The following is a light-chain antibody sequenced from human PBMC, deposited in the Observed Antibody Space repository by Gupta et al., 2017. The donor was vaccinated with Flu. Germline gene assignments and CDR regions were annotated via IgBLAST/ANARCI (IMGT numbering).Light chain of an antibody. V-gene: IGLV1-47*01. CDR1: NSNIGINY. CDR2: KSN. J-gene: IGLJ2*01. CDR3: ATWDDSLSAVV. Sequence: QSVLTQPPSTSGTPGQRVTFSCSGGNSNIGINYVYWYQQLPGAAPKLIIYKSNQRPSGVPDRFSGSKSGTSASLAISGLRSEDEAEYDCATWDDSLSAVVFGGGTKLTVL.